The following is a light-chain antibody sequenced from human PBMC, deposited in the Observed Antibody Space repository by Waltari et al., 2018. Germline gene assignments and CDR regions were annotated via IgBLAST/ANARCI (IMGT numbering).Light chain of an antibody. CDR2: DAS. V-gene: IGKV1-33*01. CDR1: QDINNY. CDR3: QQYRNLCA. Sequence: DIQMTQSPSSLSASVGDRVTITCQASQDINNYLNWYQQRPGKAPKLLIYDASNLETGVPSRFSGSGSGTDFTFTISSLQPEDIVTYYCQQYRNLCAFGQGTKVEIK. J-gene: IGKJ1*01.